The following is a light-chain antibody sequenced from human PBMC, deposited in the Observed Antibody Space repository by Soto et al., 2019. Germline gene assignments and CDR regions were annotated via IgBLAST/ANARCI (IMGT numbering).Light chain of an antibody. V-gene: IGLV2-14*01. CDR1: SSDVGGYNY. Sequence: SVLTQPASVSGSPGQSITISCTGTSSDVGGYNYVSWYQQHPGKAPKLIIYEVSNRPSGVSNRFSGSKSGNTASLTISGLQAEDEADYYCNSYTSKSTGVFGTGTKLTVL. CDR3: NSYTSKSTGV. CDR2: EVS. J-gene: IGLJ1*01.